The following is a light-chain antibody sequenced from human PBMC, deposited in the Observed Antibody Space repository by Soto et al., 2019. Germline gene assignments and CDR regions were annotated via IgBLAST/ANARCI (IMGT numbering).Light chain of an antibody. CDR2: AAS. V-gene: IGKV1-39*01. Sequence: DIQMTQSRSSLSASVGDRVNITCRASQSISSYFNWYQQKPGRAPKLLIYAASSLQSGVPSRLIGGGSGTDFTRTSSRLEPEDSAVYYGQHSRSLPPMWTFGLGTKVDIK. CDR3: QHSRSLPPMWT. CDR1: QSISSY. J-gene: IGKJ1*01.